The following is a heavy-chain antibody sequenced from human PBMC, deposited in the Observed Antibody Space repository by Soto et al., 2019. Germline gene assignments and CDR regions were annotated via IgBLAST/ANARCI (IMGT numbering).Heavy chain of an antibody. CDR2: IIPIFNST. D-gene: IGHD2-2*02. J-gene: IGHJ4*02. Sequence: QVQLVQSGAEVKTPGSSLKVSCTVSGSRFSNYVISWVRQAPGHGLEWLGRIIPIFNSTHYAQKFQGRVTKTADKSTNTASLELSSLRSDDTAVYYCAREGRGKKAGYNGLVSLGYWGQGTLVTVSS. CDR1: GSRFSNYV. V-gene: IGHV1-69*06. CDR3: AREGRGKKAGYNGLVSLGY.